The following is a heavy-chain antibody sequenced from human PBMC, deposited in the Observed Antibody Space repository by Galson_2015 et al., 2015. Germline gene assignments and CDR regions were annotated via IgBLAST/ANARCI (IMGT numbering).Heavy chain of an antibody. Sequence: SLRLSCAASGFTFSSYAMSWVRQAPGKGLEWVSAISGSGGSTYYADSVKGRFTISRDNSKNTLYLQMNSLRAEDTAVYYCAKEKGERGGYYDILTVPNFDYWGQGTLVTVSS. CDR2: ISGSGGST. CDR1: GFTFSSYA. J-gene: IGHJ4*02. D-gene: IGHD3-9*01. V-gene: IGHV3-23*01. CDR3: AKEKGERGGYYDILTVPNFDY.